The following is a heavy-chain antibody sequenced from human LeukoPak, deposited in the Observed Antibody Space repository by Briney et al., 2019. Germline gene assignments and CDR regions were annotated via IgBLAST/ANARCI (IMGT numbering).Heavy chain of an antibody. Sequence: GGSLRLSCAASGFTVSSNEMSWVRQAPGKGLEWVSSISGGSTYYADSRKGRFTISRDNSKNTLHLQMNSLRAEDTAVYYCARVPFFGIAAAPTDYWGQGTLVTVSS. CDR1: GFTVSSNE. V-gene: IGHV3-38-3*01. J-gene: IGHJ4*02. D-gene: IGHD6-13*01. CDR2: ISGGST. CDR3: ARVPFFGIAAAPTDY.